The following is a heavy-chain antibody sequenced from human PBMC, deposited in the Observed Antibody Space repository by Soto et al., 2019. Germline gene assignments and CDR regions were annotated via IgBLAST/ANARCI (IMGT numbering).Heavy chain of an antibody. J-gene: IGHJ4*02. Sequence: SDTLSLTCAVYGGSFSGYYWSWIRQPPGKGLEWIGEINHSGSTNYNPSLKSRVTISVDTSKNQFSLKLSSVTAADTAVYYCARGNSSSSLYYFDYWGQGTLVTVSS. V-gene: IGHV4-34*01. D-gene: IGHD6-6*01. CDR1: GGSFSGYY. CDR3: ARGNSSSSLYYFDY. CDR2: INHSGST.